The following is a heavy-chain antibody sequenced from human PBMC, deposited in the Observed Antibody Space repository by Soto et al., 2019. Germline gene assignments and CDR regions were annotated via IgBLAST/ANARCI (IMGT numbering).Heavy chain of an antibody. D-gene: IGHD3-9*01. J-gene: IGHJ6*02. CDR2: ISYDGSNK. V-gene: IGHV3-30*18. CDR1: GFTFSSYG. Sequence: QVQLVESGGGVVQPGRSLRLSCAAPGFTFSSYGMHWVRQAPGKGLEWVAVISYDGSNKYYADSVKGRFTISRDNSKNTLYLQMNSLRAEDTAVYYCAKEGLRYFDWLFDGMDVWGQGTTVTVSS. CDR3: AKEGLRYFDWLFDGMDV.